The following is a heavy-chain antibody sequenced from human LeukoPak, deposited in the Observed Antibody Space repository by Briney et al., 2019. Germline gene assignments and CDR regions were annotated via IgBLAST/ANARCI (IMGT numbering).Heavy chain of an antibody. D-gene: IGHD1-26*01. Sequence: PGESLRLSCAASGFTFSSYNMNWVRQAPGKGLERVSSISSSSSYIFYADSVKGRFTISRDNAKNSLYLQMNSLRAEDTAVYYCARYSGTYRDFWGQGTLVTVSS. V-gene: IGHV3-21*01. CDR1: GFTFSSYN. CDR3: ARYSGTYRDF. J-gene: IGHJ4*02. CDR2: ISSSSSYI.